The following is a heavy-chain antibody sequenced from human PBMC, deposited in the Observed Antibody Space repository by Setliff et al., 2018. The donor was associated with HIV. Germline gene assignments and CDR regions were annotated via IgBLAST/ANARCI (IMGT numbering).Heavy chain of an antibody. Sequence: RASVKVSCKASGSTLSNYGIVWVRQAPGQGLQWMGWISGYSGKTNYAQRLEGRVTLTTDTSTNTAYMEMRTLRSDDTAVYFCVRGVTRDISGYYRDEYFQHWGQGTPVTVSS. CDR2: ISGYSGKT. D-gene: IGHD3-22*01. CDR1: GSTLSNYG. CDR3: VRGVTRDISGYYRDEYFQH. V-gene: IGHV1-18*01. J-gene: IGHJ1*01.